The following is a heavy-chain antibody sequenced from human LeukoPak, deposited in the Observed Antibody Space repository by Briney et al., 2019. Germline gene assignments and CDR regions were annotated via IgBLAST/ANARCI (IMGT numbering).Heavy chain of an antibody. V-gene: IGHV3-30*18. CDR3: AKGANSSSWYEGY. Sequence: GGSLRLSCAASGFTFSSYGMHWVRQAPGKGLEWVAVISYDGSNKYYADSVKGRFTISRDNSKNTLYLQMNSLRAEDTAVYYCAKGANSSSWYEGYWGQGTLVTVSS. J-gene: IGHJ4*02. D-gene: IGHD6-13*01. CDR1: GFTFSSYG. CDR2: ISYDGSNK.